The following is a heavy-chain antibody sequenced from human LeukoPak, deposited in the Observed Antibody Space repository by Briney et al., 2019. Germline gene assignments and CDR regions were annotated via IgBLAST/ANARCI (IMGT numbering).Heavy chain of an antibody. D-gene: IGHD4-17*01. CDR1: GFTFSIYA. J-gene: IGHJ2*01. CDR2: ISYDGSNK. V-gene: IGHV3-30-3*01. Sequence: TGGSLRLSCAASGFTFSIYAMHWVRQAPGKGLEWVAVISYDGSNKYYADSVKGRFTISRDNSKNTLYLQMNSLRAEDTAVYYCAREGYGGNSDWYFDLWGRGTLVTVSS. CDR3: AREGYGGNSDWYFDL.